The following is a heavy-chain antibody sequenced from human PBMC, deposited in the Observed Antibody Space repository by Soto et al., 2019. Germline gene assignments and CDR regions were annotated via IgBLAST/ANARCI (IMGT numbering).Heavy chain of an antibody. Sequence: PSETLSLTCTVSGGSISSSSYYWGWIRQPPGKGLEWIGSIYYSGSTYYNPSLKSRVTISVDTSKNQFSLKLSSVTAAVTAVYYCARHASHQQLVPFDYWGQGTLVTVSS. CDR1: GGSISSSSYY. V-gene: IGHV4-39*01. CDR3: ARHASHQQLVPFDY. D-gene: IGHD6-13*01. J-gene: IGHJ4*02. CDR2: IYYSGST.